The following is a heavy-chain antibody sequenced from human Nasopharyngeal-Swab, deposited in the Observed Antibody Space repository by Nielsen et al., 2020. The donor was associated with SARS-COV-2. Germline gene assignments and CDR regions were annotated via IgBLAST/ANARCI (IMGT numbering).Heavy chain of an antibody. CDR3: ARGRIVIGWFEVDYYYYYMDV. V-gene: IGHV1-8*01. D-gene: IGHD3-16*02. CDR1: GYTFTSYD. J-gene: IGHJ6*03. CDR2: MNPNSGNT. Sequence: ASVKVSCKASGYTFTSYDINWVRQATGQGLEWMGWMNPNSGNTGYAQKFQGRVTMTRNTSISTAYMELSSLRSEDTAVYYCARGRIVIGWFEVDYYYYYMDVWGKGTTVTVSS.